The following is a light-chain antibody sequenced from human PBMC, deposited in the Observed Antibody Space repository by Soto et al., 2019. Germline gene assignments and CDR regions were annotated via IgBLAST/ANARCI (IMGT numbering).Light chain of an antibody. V-gene: IGKV3-20*01. CDR1: QSVSSSY. CDR3: QQYGSSPEIT. CDR2: GAS. J-gene: IGKJ4*01. Sequence: EIVLTQSPGTLSLSPGERATLSCRASQSVSSSYLAWYQQKPGQAPRLLIYGASSRATGIPDRFSCSGSGTDFTLTISRLEPEDFAVYYCQQYGSSPEITFGGGTKVEIK.